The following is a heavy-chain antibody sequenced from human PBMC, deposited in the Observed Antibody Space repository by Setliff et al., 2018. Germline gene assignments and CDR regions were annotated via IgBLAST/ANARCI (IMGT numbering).Heavy chain of an antibody. CDR2: IYYNGNT. D-gene: IGHD3-16*01. V-gene: IGHV4-39*07. CDR3: ARVRVVQGYYEFDY. CDR1: GDSISSSTYH. Sequence: SETLSLTCIVSGDSISSSTYHWGWIRQSPGKGLEWIGNIYYNGNTNKNPSLKSRVTISVDTSRDQFSLRLSSVTAADTAMYYCARVRVVQGYYEFDYWGQGTLVTVSS. J-gene: IGHJ4*02.